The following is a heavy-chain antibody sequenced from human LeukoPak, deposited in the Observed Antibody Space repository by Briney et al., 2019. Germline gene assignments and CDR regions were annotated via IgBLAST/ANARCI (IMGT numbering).Heavy chain of an antibody. D-gene: IGHD1-26*01. Sequence: PSETLSLTCTASGGSISSYYWSWIRQPPGKGLEWIGYIYYSGNTNYNPSLKSRVTISVDTSKNQFSLKLSSVTAADTAVYYCARAFRVGATYFDYWGQGTLVTVSS. V-gene: IGHV4-59*01. CDR3: ARAFRVGATYFDY. CDR2: IYYSGNT. CDR1: GGSISSYY. J-gene: IGHJ4*02.